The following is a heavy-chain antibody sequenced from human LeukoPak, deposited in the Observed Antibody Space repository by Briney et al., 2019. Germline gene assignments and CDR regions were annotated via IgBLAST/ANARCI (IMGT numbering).Heavy chain of an antibody. Sequence: GGALRLSCAASGFTFSDYSLSWIRQAPGKGMEWVSYISSSGSTIYYADSVKGRFTISRDNAKNSLYLQMNSLRAEDTAVYYCARGKYSSGWYGEYWGEGNLVTVSS. CDR2: ISSSGSTI. V-gene: IGHV3-11*04. D-gene: IGHD6-19*01. J-gene: IGHJ4*02. CDR1: GFTFSDYS. CDR3: ARGKYSSGWYGEY.